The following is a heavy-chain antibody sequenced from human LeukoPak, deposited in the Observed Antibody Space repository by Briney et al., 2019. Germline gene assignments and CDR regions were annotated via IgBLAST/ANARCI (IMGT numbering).Heavy chain of an antibody. Sequence: GGSLRLSCAASGFTFSNYGMHWVRQAPGKGLEWAAVLWYDGSNKYYADSVRGRFTISRDNSENTLNLQMNSLRAEDTAVYYCARARTYDNTGYLNYWGQGTLVTVSS. J-gene: IGHJ4*02. D-gene: IGHD3-22*01. CDR2: LWYDGSNK. CDR3: ARARTYDNTGYLNY. V-gene: IGHV3-33*01. CDR1: GFTFSNYG.